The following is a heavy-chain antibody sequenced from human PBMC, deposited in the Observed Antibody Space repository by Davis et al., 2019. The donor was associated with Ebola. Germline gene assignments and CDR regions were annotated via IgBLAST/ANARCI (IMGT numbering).Heavy chain of an antibody. CDR1: GGSFSGYH. Sequence: SETLSLTCAVYGGSFSGYHWNWIRQPPGKGLEWIGEINHSGSTNYNPSLKSRVTVSSDTSKNQFSLKVTSVTAADTAVYYCARGLGMGWFDPWGQGTLVTVSS. V-gene: IGHV4-34*01. D-gene: IGHD1-14*01. J-gene: IGHJ5*02. CDR3: ARGLGMGWFDP. CDR2: INHSGST.